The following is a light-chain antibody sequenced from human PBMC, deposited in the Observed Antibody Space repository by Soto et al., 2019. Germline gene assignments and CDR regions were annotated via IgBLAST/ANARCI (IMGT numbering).Light chain of an antibody. CDR1: QYISDF. CDR3: QQSYTTPLT. V-gene: IGKV1-39*01. CDR2: AAS. J-gene: IGKJ4*01. Sequence: DIQMTQSPSSLSASVGDRVTIACRASQYISDFLNWYQQKPGKAPVILIYAASTLQSGVPSRFTGSRSETNFTLIISSLQPEDFATYYCQQSYTTPLTFGGGTKVDVK.